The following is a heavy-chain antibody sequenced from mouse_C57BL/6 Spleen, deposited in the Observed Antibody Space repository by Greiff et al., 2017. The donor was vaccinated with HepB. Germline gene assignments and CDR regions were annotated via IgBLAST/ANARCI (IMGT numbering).Heavy chain of an antibody. Sequence: QVQLQQPGAELVMPGASVKLSCKASGYTFTSYWMHWVKQRPGQGLEWIGEIDPSDSYTNYNQKFKGKSTLTVDKSSSTAYMQLSSLTSADSAVYYCASGGNYGDYYAMDYWGQGTSVTVSS. CDR2: IDPSDSYT. D-gene: IGHD2-1*01. CDR1: GYTFTSYW. J-gene: IGHJ4*01. CDR3: ASGGNYGDYYAMDY. V-gene: IGHV1-69*01.